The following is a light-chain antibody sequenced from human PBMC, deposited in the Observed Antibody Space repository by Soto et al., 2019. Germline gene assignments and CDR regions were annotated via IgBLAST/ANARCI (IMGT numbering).Light chain of an antibody. Sequence: QAARTQPASVSGSPGQSIAISCTGTSSDIGSYNYVSWYQQHPGKAPKLMIHEVSNRPSGVSDRFSGSKSGNTASLTISGLQADDEADYYCSSHTTYSTRVFGTGTKVTVL. J-gene: IGLJ1*01. CDR2: EVS. CDR3: SSHTTYSTRV. V-gene: IGLV2-14*01. CDR1: SSDIGSYNY.